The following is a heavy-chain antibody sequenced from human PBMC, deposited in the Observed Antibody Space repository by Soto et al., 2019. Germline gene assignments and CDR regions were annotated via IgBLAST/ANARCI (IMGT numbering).Heavy chain of an antibody. V-gene: IGHV1-58*01. CDR1: GSAFPATT. CDR2: IIVGSGDT. CDR3: AAISSGYFRYFDY. Sequence: SVNVSCKASGSAFPATTVNWVGQIRRQPPDWMGWIIVGSGDTNYGRKFQGRVTVTREMSTGTAYMELSGLRSEDTAVYYCAAISSGYFRYFDYWGQGTLVTVSS. J-gene: IGHJ4*02. D-gene: IGHD3-22*01.